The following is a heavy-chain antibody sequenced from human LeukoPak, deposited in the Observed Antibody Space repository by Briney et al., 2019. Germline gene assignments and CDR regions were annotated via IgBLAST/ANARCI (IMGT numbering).Heavy chain of an antibody. Sequence: PGGSLRLSCAVSGFTFSSYSMNWVRQAPGKGLEWVSSISSSSSYIYYADSVRGRFTISRDNAKKSLYLQMNSLRAEDTAVYYCAREYSSSSGRRAFDIWGQGTMVTVSS. CDR2: ISSSSSYI. D-gene: IGHD6-6*01. J-gene: IGHJ3*02. CDR1: GFTFSSYS. V-gene: IGHV3-21*01. CDR3: AREYSSSSGRRAFDI.